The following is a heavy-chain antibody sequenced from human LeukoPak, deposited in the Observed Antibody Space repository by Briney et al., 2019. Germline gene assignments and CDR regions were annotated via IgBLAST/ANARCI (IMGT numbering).Heavy chain of an antibody. Sequence: SETLSLTCTVSGGSINNYYWTWIRQPAGKGLEWIGRIYSSGKTNYNPSLKSRVTMSVDTSKNQFSLNVSSVTAADTAVYFCARQHYYESFFDYWGQGILVTVSS. D-gene: IGHD3-22*01. V-gene: IGHV4-4*07. CDR3: ARQHYYESFFDY. CDR2: IYSSGKT. J-gene: IGHJ4*02. CDR1: GGSINNYY.